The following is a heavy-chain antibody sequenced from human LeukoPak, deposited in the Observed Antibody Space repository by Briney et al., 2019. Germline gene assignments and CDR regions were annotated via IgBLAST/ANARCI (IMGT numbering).Heavy chain of an antibody. CDR3: AREVEWELPDY. CDR2: ITADGTNK. V-gene: IGHV3-48*03. CDR1: GFTFSAYE. J-gene: IGHJ4*02. D-gene: IGHD1-26*01. Sequence: GGSLKLSCAASGFTFSAYEMNWVRQAPGKGLEWVSYITADGTNKYDADSVKGRFTISRDNAKNSLYLQMNSLRVDDTAIYYCAREVEWELPDYWGQGTLVTVSS.